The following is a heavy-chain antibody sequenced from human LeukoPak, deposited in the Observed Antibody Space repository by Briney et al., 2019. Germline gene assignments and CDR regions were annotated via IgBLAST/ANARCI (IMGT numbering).Heavy chain of an antibody. CDR1: GFTFRSYN. Sequence: GGSLRLSCAASGFTFRSYNMNWVRQVPGKGLEWVSYIRSSSGTTYYAGSVKGRFTVSRDNAKNSLYLQMNSLRADDTAVYYCARDVEVAGTAGTNWFGLWGQGTLVTVSS. CDR2: IRSSSGTT. D-gene: IGHD6-19*01. J-gene: IGHJ5*02. CDR3: ARDVEVAGTAGTNWFGL. V-gene: IGHV3-48*01.